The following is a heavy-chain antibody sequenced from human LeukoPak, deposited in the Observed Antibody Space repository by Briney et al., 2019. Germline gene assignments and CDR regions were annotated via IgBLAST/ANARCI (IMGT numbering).Heavy chain of an antibody. V-gene: IGHV6-1*01. CDR2: TYYRSKWYN. Sequence: PSQTLSLTCAISGDSVSSNSAAWNWIRQSPSRGLEWLGRTYYRSKWYNDYAVSVKSRITINPDTSKNQFSLQLNSVTPEDTAVYYCARDPLRLYYYDSSGYYYYGMDVWGQGTTVTVSS. CDR1: GDSVSSNSAA. J-gene: IGHJ6*02. D-gene: IGHD3-22*01. CDR3: ARDPLRLYYYDSSGYYYYGMDV.